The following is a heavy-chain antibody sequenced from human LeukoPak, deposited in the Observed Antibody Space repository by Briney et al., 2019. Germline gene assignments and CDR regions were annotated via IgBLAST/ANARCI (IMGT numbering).Heavy chain of an antibody. J-gene: IGHJ4*02. CDR2: ISYDGSNK. CDR3: AKEGIAVAGTDY. V-gene: IGHV3-30*18. D-gene: IGHD6-19*01. CDR1: GFTFSSYG. Sequence: GRSLRLSCAASGFTFSSYGMHWVRQAPGKGLEWVAVISYDGSNKYYADSVKGRFTISRDNSKNTLYLQMNSLRAEDTAVYYCAKEGIAVAGTDYWGQGTLVTVSS.